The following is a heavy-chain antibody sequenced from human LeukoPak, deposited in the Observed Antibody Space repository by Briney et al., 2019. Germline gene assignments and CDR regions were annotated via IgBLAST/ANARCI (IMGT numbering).Heavy chain of an antibody. CDR2: ISPNSGGT. CDR3: ARVYYFGSGSYPLHYFDY. D-gene: IGHD3-10*01. J-gene: IGHJ4*02. V-gene: IGHV1-2*02. Sequence: ASVKVSCKASGYTFTDYYMHWVRQAPGQGLEWMGWISPNSGGTNYAQKFQGRVTMTRDTSISTAYMELSSLRSDDTPVYYCARVYYFGSGSYPLHYFDYWGQGTLVTVSS. CDR1: GYTFTDYY.